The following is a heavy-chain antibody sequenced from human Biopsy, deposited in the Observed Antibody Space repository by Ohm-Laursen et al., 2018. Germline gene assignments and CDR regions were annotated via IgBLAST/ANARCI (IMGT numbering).Heavy chain of an antibody. CDR3: ARDRDRRGWFDP. J-gene: IGHJ5*02. V-gene: IGHV4-4*07. Sequence: TLSLTCTVSGGSLSSYSWSWIRQPAGKGLGWIGQIYTSGITNYNPSLKSRVTMSVDTSKNKFSLRVSSVTAADTAVYYCARDRDRRGWFDPWGPGTLVTVSS. CDR2: IYTSGIT. D-gene: IGHD1-14*01. CDR1: GGSLSSYS.